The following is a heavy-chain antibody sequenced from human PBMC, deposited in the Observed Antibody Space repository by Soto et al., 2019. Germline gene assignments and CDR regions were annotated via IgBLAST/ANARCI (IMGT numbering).Heavy chain of an antibody. D-gene: IGHD3-22*01. J-gene: IGHJ6*02. CDR3: AKSSTRIIVGGYYYYAMDA. Sequence: QVQLVQSGAEVKKPGSSVKVSCKASGGTFRSYVISWVRQAPGQGLEWMGGIFPIFGPATYAQKFQGRVAIAADDXXRXAXXELSSLRSEDTAVYYCAKSSTRIIVGGYYYYAMDAWAQGTTVTVSS. CDR2: IFPIFGPA. CDR1: GGTFRSYV. V-gene: IGHV1-69*12.